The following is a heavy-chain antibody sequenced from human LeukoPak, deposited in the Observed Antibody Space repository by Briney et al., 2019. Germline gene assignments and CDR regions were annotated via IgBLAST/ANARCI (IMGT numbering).Heavy chain of an antibody. CDR2: IYTSGST. D-gene: IGHD3-10*01. Sequence: PSETLSLTCTVSGGSISSGSYYWSWIRQPAGKGLEWIGRIYTSGSTNYNPSLKSRVTISVDTSKNQFSLKLSSVTAADTAVYYCARHPFEYFMVRRALAYFDYWGQGTLVTVSS. J-gene: IGHJ4*02. CDR1: GGSISSGSYY. CDR3: ARHPFEYFMVRRALAYFDY. V-gene: IGHV4-61*02.